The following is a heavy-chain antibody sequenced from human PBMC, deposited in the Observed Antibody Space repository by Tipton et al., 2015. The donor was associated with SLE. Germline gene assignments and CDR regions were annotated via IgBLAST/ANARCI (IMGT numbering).Heavy chain of an antibody. J-gene: IGHJ4*02. CDR2: IDTSGST. Sequence: TLSLTCTVSGGSISSGSYYWSWIRQPAGKGLEWIGRIDTSGSTNYNPSLKSRVTISVDTSKNQFSLKLWSVTAADTAVYYCAGGDYYDSSGTTGPFDYWGQGTLVTVSS. D-gene: IGHD3-22*01. CDR1: GGSISSGSYY. V-gene: IGHV4-61*02. CDR3: AGGDYYDSSGTTGPFDY.